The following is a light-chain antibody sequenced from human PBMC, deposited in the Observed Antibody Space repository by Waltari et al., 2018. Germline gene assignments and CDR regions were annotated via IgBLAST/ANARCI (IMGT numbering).Light chain of an antibody. Sequence: EIVMTQSPATLSVSPGETATLSGRASQSVSSNVAWYQKKPGQPPRLLIYDASTRATSIPAKFRGSGSGTEFTLTISSLQSEDFAVYYCQQYNRWPPITFGHGTRLEIK. V-gene: IGKV3-15*01. J-gene: IGKJ5*01. CDR1: QSVSSN. CDR2: DAS. CDR3: QQYNRWPPIT.